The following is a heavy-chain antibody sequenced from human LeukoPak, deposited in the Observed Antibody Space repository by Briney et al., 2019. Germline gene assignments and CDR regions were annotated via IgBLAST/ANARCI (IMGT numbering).Heavy chain of an antibody. J-gene: IGHJ4*02. CDR2: IYYSGST. D-gene: IGHD6-19*01. CDR3: ARQLRGEAVTGQLQPFEY. Sequence: KPPETLSFTCTVSGGTINSLYWNRIGQPPGKGLEWIGYIYYSGSTNYNPSLKSRVTISVDTSKNQFSLKLSSVPAADTAVYFCARQLRGEAVTGQLQPFEYWGQGNPVTVSS. CDR1: GGTINSLY. V-gene: IGHV4-59*08.